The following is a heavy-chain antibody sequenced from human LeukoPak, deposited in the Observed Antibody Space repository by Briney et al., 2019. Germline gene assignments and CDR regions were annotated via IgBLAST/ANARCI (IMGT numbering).Heavy chain of an antibody. CDR2: IRYDGSNK. CDR1: GFTVSSYG. V-gene: IGHV3-30*02. CDR3: AKDSGRHIVLVTAFDY. D-gene: IGHD2-21*02. J-gene: IGHJ4*02. Sequence: GGSLRLSCAASGFTVSSYGIHWVRQAPGKGLEWVAFIRYDGSNKYYADSVKGRFTISRDNSKNTLYLQMNSLRAEDTAVYYCAKDSGRHIVLVTAFDYWGQGTLVTVSS.